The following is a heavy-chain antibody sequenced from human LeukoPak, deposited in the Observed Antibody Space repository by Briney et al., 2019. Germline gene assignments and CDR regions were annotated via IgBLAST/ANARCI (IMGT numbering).Heavy chain of an antibody. Sequence: GGSLRLSCAASGFSVSSNYVSWVRQAPGKGLEWVSVLYSGGTTYYADSVKGRFTISRDNSKNTLYLQMNSLRAEDTAVYYRAGRYDSSGYPLHWGQGTLVTVSS. CDR3: AGRYDSSGYPLH. V-gene: IGHV3-53*01. J-gene: IGHJ4*02. D-gene: IGHD3-22*01. CDR1: GFSVSSNY. CDR2: LYSGGTT.